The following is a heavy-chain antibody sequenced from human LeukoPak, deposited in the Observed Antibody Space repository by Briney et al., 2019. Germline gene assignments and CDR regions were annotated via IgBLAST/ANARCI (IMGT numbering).Heavy chain of an antibody. J-gene: IGHJ3*02. CDR2: IKQDGSEK. CDR3: ARDCGILRIDCGDSLDI. Sequence: GGSLRLSCAASGFTFSSYSMNWVRQAPGKGLEWVANIKQDGSEKYYVDSVKGRFSISRDNARNSLHLQMNSLRAEDTAVYYCARDCGILRIDCGDSLDIWGQGTMVTVSS. D-gene: IGHD2-21*01. V-gene: IGHV3-7*03. CDR1: GFTFSSYS.